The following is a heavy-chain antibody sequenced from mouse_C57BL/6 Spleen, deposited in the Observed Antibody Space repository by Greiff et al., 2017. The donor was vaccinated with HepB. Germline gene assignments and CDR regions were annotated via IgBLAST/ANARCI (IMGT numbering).Heavy chain of an antibody. Sequence: EVKLQESGGGLVKPGGSLKLSCAASGFTFSSYTMSWVRQTPEKRLEWVATISGGGGNTYYPDSVKGRFTISRDNAKNTLYLQMSSLRSEDTALYYCARHGGKPHFDYWGQGTTLTVSS. CDR2: ISGGGGNT. V-gene: IGHV5-9*01. D-gene: IGHD1-1*02. J-gene: IGHJ2*01. CDR3: ARHGGKPHFDY. CDR1: GFTFSSYT.